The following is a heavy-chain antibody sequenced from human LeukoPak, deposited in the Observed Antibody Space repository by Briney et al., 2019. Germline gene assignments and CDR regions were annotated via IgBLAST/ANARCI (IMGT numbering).Heavy chain of an antibody. J-gene: IGHJ4*02. CDR3: ARSRSYYYDSSGYDY. D-gene: IGHD3-22*01. V-gene: IGHV4-39*01. CDR1: GGSISSSSYY. CDR2: IYYSGST. Sequence: SETLSLTCTVSGGSISSSSYYWGWIRQPPGKGLEWIGSIYYSGSTYYNPSLKSRVTISVDTSKNQFSLKLSSVTAAATAVYYCARSRSYYYDSSGYDYWGQGTLVTVSS.